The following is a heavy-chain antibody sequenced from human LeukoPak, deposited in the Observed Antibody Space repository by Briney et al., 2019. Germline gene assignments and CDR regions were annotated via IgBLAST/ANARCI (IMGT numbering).Heavy chain of an antibody. Sequence: GGSLRLSCAASGSTFTNYWMTWVRQAPGKGLEWVSVIYSGGNTYYADSVKGRFTISRDNSKNTLYLQMNSLRAEDTAVYYCARRDGYNYHIDYWGQGTLVTVSS. V-gene: IGHV3-53*01. CDR2: IYSGGNT. CDR3: ARRDGYNYHIDY. J-gene: IGHJ4*02. CDR1: GSTFTNYW. D-gene: IGHD5-24*01.